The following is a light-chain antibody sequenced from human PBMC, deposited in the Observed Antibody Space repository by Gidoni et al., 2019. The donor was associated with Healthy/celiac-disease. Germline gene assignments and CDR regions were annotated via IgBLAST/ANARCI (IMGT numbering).Light chain of an antibody. CDR1: QNIINY. V-gene: IGKV1-39*01. CDR3: QQSYSTPFT. CDR2: AAS. J-gene: IGKJ3*01. Sequence: DIQRTQSPSSLSASVGDRVIITCRASQNIINYLNWYQQKPGKAPKVLIYAASSLQSGVPSRFSGSGSGTDFTLPISTLQPEDFATYSCQQSYSTPFTFGPGTKVEIK.